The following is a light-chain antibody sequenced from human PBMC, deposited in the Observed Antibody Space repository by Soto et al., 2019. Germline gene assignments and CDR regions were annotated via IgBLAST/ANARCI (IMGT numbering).Light chain of an antibody. CDR3: QQSYSTPWT. Sequence: DLQMTQSPSSLSASVGDRVTITCRASQSISSYLNWYQQKPGKAPKLLIYAASSLQSGVPSRFSGGGSGTDFTRTISSLQPEDFATYYCQQSYSTPWTFGQGTKVEIK. CDR1: QSISSY. CDR2: AAS. J-gene: IGKJ1*01. V-gene: IGKV1-39*01.